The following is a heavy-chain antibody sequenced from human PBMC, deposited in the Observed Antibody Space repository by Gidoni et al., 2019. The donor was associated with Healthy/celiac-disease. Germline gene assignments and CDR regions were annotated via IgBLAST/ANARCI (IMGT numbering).Heavy chain of an antibody. Sequence: QVQLVESGGGVVQPGRSLRLSCAASGFPFSSYGMHWVRQAPGKGLEWVAVISYDGSNKYYADSVKGRFTISRDNSKNTLYLQMNSLRAEDTAVYYCAKDLEVRSGWLAFDYWGQGTLVTVSS. CDR3: AKDLEVRSGWLAFDY. CDR2: ISYDGSNK. D-gene: IGHD6-19*01. V-gene: IGHV3-30*18. CDR1: GFPFSSYG. J-gene: IGHJ4*02.